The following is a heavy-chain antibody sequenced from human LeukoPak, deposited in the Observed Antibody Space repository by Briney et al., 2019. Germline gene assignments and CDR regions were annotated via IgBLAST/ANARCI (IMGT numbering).Heavy chain of an antibody. J-gene: IGHJ4*02. D-gene: IGHD2-15*01. V-gene: IGHV1-2*02. CDR3: ARDPAYCSGGSCLSYYFDY. Sequence: ASVKVSCTASGYTFTGYYMHWVRQAPGQGLEWMGWINPNSGGTNYAQKFQGRVTMTRDTSISTAYMELSRLRSDDTAVYYCARDPAYCSGGSCLSYYFDYWGQGTLVTVSS. CDR1: GYTFTGYY. CDR2: INPNSGGT.